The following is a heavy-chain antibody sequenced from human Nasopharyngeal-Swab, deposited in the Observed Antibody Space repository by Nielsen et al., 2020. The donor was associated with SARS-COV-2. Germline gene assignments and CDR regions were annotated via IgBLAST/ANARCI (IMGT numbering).Heavy chain of an antibody. D-gene: IGHD2-2*01. J-gene: IGHJ6*02. CDR3: ARDRLGGVVVPAAISYYYYGMDV. V-gene: IGHV4-59*13. CDR1: GGSISSYY. Sequence: SATLSLTCTVSGGSISSYYWSWIRQPPGKGLEWIGHIYYSGSTNYNPSLKSRVTISVDTSKNQFSLKLSSVTAADTAVYYCARDRLGGVVVPAAISYYYYGMDVWGQGTTVTVSS. CDR2: IYYSGST.